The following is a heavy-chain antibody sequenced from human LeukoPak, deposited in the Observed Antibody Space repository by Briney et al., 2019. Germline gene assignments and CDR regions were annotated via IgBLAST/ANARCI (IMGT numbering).Heavy chain of an antibody. Sequence: SETLSLTCTVSGDSIGSSHYYWGWIRQPPGKGPEWIGYIYYSGSTNYNPSLKSRVTISVDTSKNQFSLKLSSVTAADTAVYYCARGLPRYCSSTSCRNWFDPWGQGTLVTVSS. V-gene: IGHV4-61*05. CDR3: ARGLPRYCSSTSCRNWFDP. J-gene: IGHJ5*02. CDR1: GDSIGSSHYY. D-gene: IGHD2-2*01. CDR2: IYYSGST.